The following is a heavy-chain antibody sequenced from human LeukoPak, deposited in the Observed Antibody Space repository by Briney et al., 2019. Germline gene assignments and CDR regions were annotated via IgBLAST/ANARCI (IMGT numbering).Heavy chain of an antibody. J-gene: IGHJ4*02. Sequence: ASVKVSCKASGGTFSSYAISWVRQAPGQGLEWMGGIIPIFGTANYAQKFQGRVTITADKSTSTAYMELSSLRSEDTAVYYCARGSLSSWYGSGIDYWGQGTLVTVSS. CDR1: GGTFSSYA. D-gene: IGHD6-13*01. CDR3: ARGSLSSWYGSGIDY. CDR2: IIPIFGTA. V-gene: IGHV1-69*06.